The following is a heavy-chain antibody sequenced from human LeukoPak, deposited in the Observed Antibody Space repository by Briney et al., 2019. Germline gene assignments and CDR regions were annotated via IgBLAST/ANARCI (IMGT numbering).Heavy chain of an antibody. J-gene: IGHJ4*02. CDR1: GGSISSGGYY. V-gene: IGHV4-31*03. Sequence: SETLSLTCTVSGGSISSGGYYWSWIRQHPGKGLEWIGYIYYSGSTYYNPSLKSRVTISVDTSKNQFSLKLSSVTAADTAVYYCARVLGTMVRGVIVWGQGTLVTVSS. CDR2: IYYSGST. CDR3: ARVLGTMVRGVIV. D-gene: IGHD3-10*01.